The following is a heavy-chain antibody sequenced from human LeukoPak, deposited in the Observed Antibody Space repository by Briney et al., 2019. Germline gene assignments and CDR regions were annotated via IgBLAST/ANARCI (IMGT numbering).Heavy chain of an antibody. J-gene: IGHJ3*02. V-gene: IGHV3-7*05. Sequence: GGSLRLSCTASGFTFSSYWMSWVRQAPGKGLEWVATIKQDGSQKEYVESVQGRFTISRDNAKNSLYLHMNSLRAEDTAVYYCARDPTVTNFHDAFDIWGQGTLATVSS. CDR1: GFTFSSYW. D-gene: IGHD4-17*01. CDR3: ARDPTVTNFHDAFDI. CDR2: IKQDGSQK.